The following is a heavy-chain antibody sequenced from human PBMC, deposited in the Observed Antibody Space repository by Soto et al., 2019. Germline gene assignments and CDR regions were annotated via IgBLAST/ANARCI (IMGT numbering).Heavy chain of an antibody. J-gene: IGHJ6*02. V-gene: IGHV3-30*18. CDR2: ISYDGSNK. CDR3: AKGNLIRFLEWLSPALPWTYYYGMDV. D-gene: IGHD3-3*01. CDR1: GFTFSSYG. Sequence: GGSLRLSCAASGFTFSSYGMHWVRQAPGKGLEWVAVISYDGSNKYYADSVKGRFTISRDNSKNTLYLQMNSLRAEDTAVYYCAKGNLIRFLEWLSPALPWTYYYGMDVWGQGTTVTVSS.